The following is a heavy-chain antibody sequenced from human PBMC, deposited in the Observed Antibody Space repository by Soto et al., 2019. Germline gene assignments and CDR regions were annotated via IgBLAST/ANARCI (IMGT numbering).Heavy chain of an antibody. J-gene: IGHJ6*02. CDR3: ARVEATLIHSDDYYYGMDV. D-gene: IGHD5-18*01. CDR2: IWYAGTNA. Sequence: QVQLVESGGGVVRPGRSLRLACEASGFSFSTYGMHWVRQAPGKGLQWVAVIWYAGTNAYYADSVKGRFTISRDNSKDTLYLEMNNLRAEDTAVYYWARVEATLIHSDDYYYGMDVWGQGTTVTV. V-gene: IGHV3-33*01. CDR1: GFSFSTYG.